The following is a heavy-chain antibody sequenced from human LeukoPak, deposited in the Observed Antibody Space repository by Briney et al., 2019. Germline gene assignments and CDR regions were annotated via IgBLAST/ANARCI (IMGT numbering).Heavy chain of an antibody. J-gene: IGHJ5*02. Sequence: PSQTLSLTCTVSGGSISSGDYYWSWIRQPPGKGLEWIGYIYYSGSTYYNPSLKSRVTISVDTSKNQFSLKLSSVTAADTAVYYCARDWAHEAEGWFDPWGQGTLVTVSS. CDR3: ARDWAHEAEGWFDP. CDR2: IYYSGST. D-gene: IGHD3-16*01. CDR1: GGSISSGDYY. V-gene: IGHV4-30-4*01.